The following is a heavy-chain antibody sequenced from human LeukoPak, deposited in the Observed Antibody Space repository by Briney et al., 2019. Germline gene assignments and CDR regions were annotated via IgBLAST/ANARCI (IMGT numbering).Heavy chain of an antibody. J-gene: IGHJ4*02. D-gene: IGHD1-1*01. CDR3: ARDRYSANWSFDY. CDR2: ISSSSSTI. V-gene: IGHV3-48*04. CDR1: GFTFSNYW. Sequence: GGSLRLSCAASGFTFSNYWMHWVRQAPGKGLEWVSYISSSSSTIYYADSVKGRFTISRDNAKNSLYLQMNSLRAEDTAVYYCARDRYSANWSFDYWGQGTLVTVSS.